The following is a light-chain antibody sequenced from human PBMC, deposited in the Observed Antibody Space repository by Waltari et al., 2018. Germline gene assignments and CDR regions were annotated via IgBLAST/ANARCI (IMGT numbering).Light chain of an antibody. CDR2: WAS. CDR1: RTVLYRSDKRNY. J-gene: IGKJ2*01. V-gene: IGKV4-1*01. CDR3: QQYYAAPYT. Sequence: IVVTQSPDSLAVSLGERVTINCKSSRTVLYRSDKRNYLGWYQQKPGQYPRLLIFWASSRETGVPDRFRGSGSETDFTLTITSLQAEDVAIYYCQQYYAAPYTFGQGTRLEI.